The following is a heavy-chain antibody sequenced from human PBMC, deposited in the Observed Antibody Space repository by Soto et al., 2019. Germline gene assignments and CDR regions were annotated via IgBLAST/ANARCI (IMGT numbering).Heavy chain of an antibody. CDR1: GGSISSYY. V-gene: IGHV4-4*08. D-gene: IGHD3-22*01. J-gene: IGHJ5*02. Sequence: QVQLQESGPGLVKPSETLSLTCTVSGGSISSYYWSWIRQPPGKGLEWIGYIYTSGSTNYNPSLKSRVTMSVDTSKNQFSLKLSSVTAADTAVYYCARDIRYYYDSSGYYLRFNWFDPWGQGTLVTVSS. CDR3: ARDIRYYYDSSGYYLRFNWFDP. CDR2: IYTSGST.